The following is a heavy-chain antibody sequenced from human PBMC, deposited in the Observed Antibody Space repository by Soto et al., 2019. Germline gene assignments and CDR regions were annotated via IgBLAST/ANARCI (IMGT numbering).Heavy chain of an antibody. V-gene: IGHV3-23*01. CDR1: GFTFSRHG. CDR2: INPSGDST. Sequence: CLRLSCVASGFTFSRHGLSWVRQAPGKGLEWVSTINPSGDSTFYADSVKGRFTISRDNSKNTVYLQMNSLSVGDTAVYLCAKVDVSTAVAFDYWGQGALVTVSS. J-gene: IGHJ4*02. D-gene: IGHD2-2*01. CDR3: AKVDVSTAVAFDY.